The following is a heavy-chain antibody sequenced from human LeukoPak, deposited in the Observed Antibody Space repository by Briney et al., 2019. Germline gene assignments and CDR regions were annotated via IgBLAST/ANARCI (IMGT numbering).Heavy chain of an antibody. Sequence: ASVKVSCKYSGYTFTSYGISWVRQAPGQGLEWMGWISAYNGNTNYAQKLQGRVTMTTDTSTSTAYMELRSLRSDDTAVYYCARVTPSRPIDILTALKGVDWFDPWGQGTLVTVSS. V-gene: IGHV1-18*01. J-gene: IGHJ5*02. CDR2: ISAYNGNT. CDR3: ARVTPSRPIDILTALKGVDWFDP. D-gene: IGHD3-9*01. CDR1: GYTFTSYG.